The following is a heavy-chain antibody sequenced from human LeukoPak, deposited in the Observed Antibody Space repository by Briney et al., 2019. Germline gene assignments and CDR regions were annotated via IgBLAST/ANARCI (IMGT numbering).Heavy chain of an antibody. Sequence: GGSLRLSCAASGFTVSSNYMSWVRQAPGKGLEWVSVIYSGGSTYYADSVKGRFTISRDSSKNTLYLQMNSLRAEDTAVYYCARGKRITMIVVDPRESYGMDVWGQGTTVTVSS. CDR1: GFTVSSNY. CDR2: IYSGGST. V-gene: IGHV3-66*01. J-gene: IGHJ6*02. CDR3: ARGKRITMIVVDPRESYGMDV. D-gene: IGHD3-22*01.